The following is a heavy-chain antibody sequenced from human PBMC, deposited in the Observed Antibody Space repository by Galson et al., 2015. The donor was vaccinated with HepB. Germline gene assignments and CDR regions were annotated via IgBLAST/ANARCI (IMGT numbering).Heavy chain of an antibody. CDR1: GYTLTELS. Sequence: SVKVSCKVSGYTLTELSMHWVRQAPGKGLEWMGGFDPEDGETIYAQKFQGRVTMTEDTSTDTAYMELSSLRSEDTAVYYCATVPVGPYGRSGSRDYYGMDVWGQGTTVTVSS. V-gene: IGHV1-24*01. D-gene: IGHD3-22*01. CDR2: FDPEDGET. CDR3: ATVPVGPYGRSGSRDYYGMDV. J-gene: IGHJ6*02.